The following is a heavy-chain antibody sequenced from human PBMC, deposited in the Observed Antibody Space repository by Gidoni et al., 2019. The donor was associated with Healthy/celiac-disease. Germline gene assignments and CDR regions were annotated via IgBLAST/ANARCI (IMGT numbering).Heavy chain of an antibody. V-gene: IGHV3-30*18. CDR1: GFTFSSYG. CDR3: ANSGYSSGWYGGDY. Sequence: QVQLVASGGGVVQPGRFLRPSCAASGFTFSSYGMHWVRQAPGKGLEWVAVISYDGSNKYYADSVKGRFTISRDNSKNTLYLQMNSLGAEDTAVYYCANSGYSSGWYGGDYWGQGTLVTVSS. CDR2: ISYDGSNK. J-gene: IGHJ4*02. D-gene: IGHD6-19*01.